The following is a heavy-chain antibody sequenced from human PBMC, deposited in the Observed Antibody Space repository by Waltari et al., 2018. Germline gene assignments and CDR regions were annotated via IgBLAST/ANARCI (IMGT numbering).Heavy chain of an antibody. CDR3: ARGPSLYSSSSAGIRNWFDP. CDR2: INHSGST. V-gene: IGHV4-34*01. CDR1: GGSFSGYY. J-gene: IGHJ5*02. D-gene: IGHD6-13*01. Sequence: QVQLQQWGAGLLKPSETLSLTCAVYGGSFSGYYWSWIRQPPGKALEWIGEINHSGSTNYNPSLKSRVTISVDTSKNQFSLKLSSVTAADTAVYYCARGPSLYSSSSAGIRNWFDPWGQGTLVTVSS.